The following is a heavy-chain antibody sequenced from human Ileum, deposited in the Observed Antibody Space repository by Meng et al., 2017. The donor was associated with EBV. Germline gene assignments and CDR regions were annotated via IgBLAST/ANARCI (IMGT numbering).Heavy chain of an antibody. CDR3: ARDGYSSGSD. V-gene: IGHV4-61*08. D-gene: IGHD6-19*01. J-gene: IGHJ4*02. CDR1: GGSVSSGGNY. CDR2: IYNSGST. Sequence: QGQLQGSGPGLWKPSEARSLTCSVSGGSVSSGGNYWSWIRQPPGKGLEWIGYIYNSGSTNYNPSLKSRVTISVDTSKNQFSLKLSSVTAADTAVYYCARDGYSSGSDWGQGTLVTVSS.